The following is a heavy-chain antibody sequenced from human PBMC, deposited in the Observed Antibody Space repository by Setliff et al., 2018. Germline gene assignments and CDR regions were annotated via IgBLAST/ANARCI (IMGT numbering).Heavy chain of an antibody. J-gene: IGHJ5*02. CDR2: IYSSGSS. CDR3: ARAAKYDSSGYYGFWFDP. Sequence: SETLSLTCSVSGGSISSSYWTWIWQPPGKGLEWIGYIYSSGSSNYNPSLKSRVTISVDTSKNQFSLRLSSVTAADTAVYYCARAAKYDSSGYYGFWFDPWGQGNLVTVSS. V-gene: IGHV4-59*01. CDR1: GGSISSSY. D-gene: IGHD3-22*01.